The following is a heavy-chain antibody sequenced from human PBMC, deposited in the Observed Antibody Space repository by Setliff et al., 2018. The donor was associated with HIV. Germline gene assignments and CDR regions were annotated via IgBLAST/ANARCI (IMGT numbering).Heavy chain of an antibody. J-gene: IGHJ6*03. Sequence: GASVKVSCKASGYTFSSYGITWVRQAPGQGLEWMGWISAYNGDTNFAQKFQGRVTMTTDTSTGTAYMELTSLRSDDTAVYYCARDSSGVLSLRYMDVWGKGTTVTVSS. CDR1: GYTFSSYG. D-gene: IGHD3-22*01. V-gene: IGHV1-18*01. CDR3: ARDSSGVLSLRYMDV. CDR2: ISAYNGDT.